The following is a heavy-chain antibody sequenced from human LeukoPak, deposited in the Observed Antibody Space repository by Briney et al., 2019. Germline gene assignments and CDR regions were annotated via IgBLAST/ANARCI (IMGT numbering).Heavy chain of an antibody. J-gene: IGHJ4*02. Sequence: ASVKVSCKASGYTFTSNDINWVRQATGQGLEWMGWMNPENGKTGSAQKFQGRATMTRNTSISTAYMELSSLGSEDTAVYYCARRHPGGCTDSWGQGTLVTVSS. CDR3: ARRHPGGCTDS. CDR1: GYTFTSND. CDR2: MNPENGKT. D-gene: IGHD6-19*01. V-gene: IGHV1-8*01.